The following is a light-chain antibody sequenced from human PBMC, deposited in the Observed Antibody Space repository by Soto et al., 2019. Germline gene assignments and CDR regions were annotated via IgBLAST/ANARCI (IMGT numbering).Light chain of an antibody. Sequence: EVVMTQSPATLSVSPGERVTLSCRASQSVRSNLAWYQQKPGQSPRLLIYGASTRATGIPARFSGSGSGTEFTLTISSLQSEDFAVYYCQQYGSSPWTFGQGTKVDIK. CDR3: QQYGSSPWT. V-gene: IGKV3-15*01. CDR1: QSVRSN. CDR2: GAS. J-gene: IGKJ1*01.